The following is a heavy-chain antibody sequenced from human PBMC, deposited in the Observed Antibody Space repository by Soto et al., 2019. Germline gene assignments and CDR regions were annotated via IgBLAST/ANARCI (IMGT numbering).Heavy chain of an antibody. CDR3: AKDHGFGELFAAFDI. V-gene: IGHV3-23*01. D-gene: IGHD3-10*01. J-gene: IGHJ3*02. CDR1: GFTFSSYA. CDR2: ISGSGGST. Sequence: GGSLRLSCAASGFTFSSYAMSWVRQSPGKGLEWVSAISGSGGSTYYADSVKGRFTISRDNSKNTLYLQMNSLRAEDTAVYYCAKDHGFGELFAAFDIWGQGTMVTVSS.